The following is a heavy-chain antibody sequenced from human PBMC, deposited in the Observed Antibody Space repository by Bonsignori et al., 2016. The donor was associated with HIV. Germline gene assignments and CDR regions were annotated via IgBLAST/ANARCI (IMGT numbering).Heavy chain of an antibody. V-gene: IGHV3-53*01. CDR2: IYSDGTT. CDR3: ARLGHCSGNNCADAAFDF. Sequence: WIRQPPGKGLEWVSMIYSDGTTYYADSVKGRFTISRDNFKNTVHLQMKSLRAEDTAVYHCARLGHCSGNNCADAAFDFWGQGTLVTVSS. J-gene: IGHJ4*02. D-gene: IGHD3-22*01.